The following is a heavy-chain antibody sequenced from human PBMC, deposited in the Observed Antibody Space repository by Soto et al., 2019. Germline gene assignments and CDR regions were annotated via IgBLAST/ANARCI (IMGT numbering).Heavy chain of an antibody. V-gene: IGHV1-46*01. Sequence: GASVKVSCKASGYTFTSYYMHWVRQAPGQGLEWMGIINPSGGSTSYAQKFQGRVTMTRDTSTSTVYMELSSLRSEDTAVYYCASDPNDYGEVGSYWGQGTLVTVS. CDR3: ASDPNDYGEVGSY. J-gene: IGHJ4*02. CDR2: INPSGGST. D-gene: IGHD4-17*01. CDR1: GYTFTSYY.